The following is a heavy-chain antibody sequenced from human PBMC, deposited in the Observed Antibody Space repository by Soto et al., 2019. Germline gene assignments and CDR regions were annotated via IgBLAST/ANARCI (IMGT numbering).Heavy chain of an antibody. D-gene: IGHD3-10*01. J-gene: IGHJ3*01. CDR1: EFTFSSYA. CDR3: ARDPAWRYYGYPGDAFNL. Sequence: HPGGSLRLSCTASEFTFSSYAMHWVRQAPGKGLEWVAVISGDGTNKWYADSVEGRFTISRDNSENTLYLEMNSLRVEDTAMYYCARDPAWRYYGYPGDAFNLWGQGTLVTVSS. V-gene: IGHV3-30*04. CDR2: ISGDGTNK.